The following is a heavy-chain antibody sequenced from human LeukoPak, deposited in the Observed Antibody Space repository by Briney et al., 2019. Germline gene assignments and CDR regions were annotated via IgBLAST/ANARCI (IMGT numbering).Heavy chain of an antibody. V-gene: IGHV3-66*04. D-gene: IGHD3-22*01. J-gene: IGHJ4*02. CDR1: GFTVCSNY. CDR3: ARLSANSSAYFFDY. Sequence: TGGSLRLSCAASGFTVCSNYMSWVRQAPGKGLEWVSIIYRGGSTNYADSVKGRFTISRDTSKNTLYLQMNILRAEDTAVYYCARLSANSSAYFFDYWGQGTLVTVSS. CDR2: IYRGGST.